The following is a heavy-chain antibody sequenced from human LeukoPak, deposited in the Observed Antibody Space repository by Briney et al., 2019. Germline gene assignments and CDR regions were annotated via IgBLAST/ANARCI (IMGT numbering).Heavy chain of an antibody. CDR2: IKEDGSEK. CDR1: GFSFTSYW. D-gene: IGHD4-17*01. Sequence: PGGSLRLSCAASGFSFTSYWMSWVRQAPGKGLEWVASIKEDGSEKYYADSVKGRFTISRDNAKNSLYLQMNSLRVEDTAVYYCARTGYGDHFNLWGRGTLVTVSS. CDR3: ARTGYGDHFNL. V-gene: IGHV3-7*05. J-gene: IGHJ2*01.